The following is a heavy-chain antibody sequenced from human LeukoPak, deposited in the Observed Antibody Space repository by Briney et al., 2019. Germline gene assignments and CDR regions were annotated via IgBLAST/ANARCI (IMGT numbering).Heavy chain of an antibody. Sequence: SETLSLTCTVSGYSISSGYYWGWIRQPPGKGLEWIGSISYSGTTYYNPSLKSRVTISVDTSKNQFSLILTSVTAADTAVYYCAKTVAGSTDYWGQGTLVTVSS. CDR2: ISYSGTT. CDR1: GYSISSGYY. D-gene: IGHD6-19*01. CDR3: AKTVAGSTDY. J-gene: IGHJ4*02. V-gene: IGHV4-38-2*02.